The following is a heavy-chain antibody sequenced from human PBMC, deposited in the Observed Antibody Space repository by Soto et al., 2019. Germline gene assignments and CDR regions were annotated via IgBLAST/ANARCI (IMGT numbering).Heavy chain of an antibody. CDR1: GFTFSSYG. CDR3: AKAYGSGSYFFLPRH. Sequence: GGSLRLSCAASGFTFSSYGMHWVRQAPGKGLEWVAVISYDGSNKYYADSVKGRFTISRDNSKNTLYLQMNSLRAEDTAVYYCAKAYGSGSYFFLPRHWGQGTLVTVSS. J-gene: IGHJ4*02. V-gene: IGHV3-30*18. CDR2: ISYDGSNK. D-gene: IGHD3-10*01.